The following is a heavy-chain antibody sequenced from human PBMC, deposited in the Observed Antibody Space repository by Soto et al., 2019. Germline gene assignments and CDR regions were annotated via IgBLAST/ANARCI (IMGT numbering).Heavy chain of an antibody. V-gene: IGHV3-9*01. D-gene: IGHD3-10*01. Sequence: GGSLRLSCAASGFTFDDYAMHWVRQAPGKGLEWVSGISWNSGSIGYADSVKGRFTISRDNAKNSLYLQMNSLRAEDTALYYCAKDIYPSNYYGSGTLFDYWGQGTLVTVSS. J-gene: IGHJ4*02. CDR3: AKDIYPSNYYGSGTLFDY. CDR1: GFTFDDYA. CDR2: ISWNSGSI.